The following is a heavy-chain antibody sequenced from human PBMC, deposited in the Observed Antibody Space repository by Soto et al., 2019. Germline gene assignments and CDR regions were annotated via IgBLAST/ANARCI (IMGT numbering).Heavy chain of an antibody. CDR2: IYYSGST. CDR3: ARDLRYSGYDWRFDY. J-gene: IGHJ4*02. D-gene: IGHD5-12*01. CDR1: GGSISSYY. Sequence: SETLSLTCTVSGGSISSYYWSWIRQPPGKGLEWIGYIYYSGSTNYNPSLKSRVTISVDTSKNQFSLKLSSVTAADTAVYYCARDLRYSGYDWRFDYWGQGTLVTVSS. V-gene: IGHV4-59*01.